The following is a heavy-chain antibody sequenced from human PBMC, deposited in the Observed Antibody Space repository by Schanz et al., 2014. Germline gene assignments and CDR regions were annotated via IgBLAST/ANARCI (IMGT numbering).Heavy chain of an antibody. Sequence: EVQLVESGGGLVQPGGSLRLSCAASGFTFSNFWMNWVRQAPGKGLEWVASIKQDGSDKYYVDSVKGRFTISRDNAKTSRSVQMNSLTPEDTALYFCARARAPAGPNPRMFDYWGQGTRVTVSS. CDR2: IKQDGSDK. D-gene: IGHD6-13*01. CDR1: GFTFSNFW. CDR3: ARARAPAGPNPRMFDY. V-gene: IGHV3-7*03. J-gene: IGHJ4*02.